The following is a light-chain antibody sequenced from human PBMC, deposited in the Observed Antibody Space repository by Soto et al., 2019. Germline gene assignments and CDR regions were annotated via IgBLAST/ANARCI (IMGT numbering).Light chain of an antibody. V-gene: IGKV3-20*01. CDR1: QSISFY. J-gene: IGKJ1*01. CDR2: DAA. Sequence: EIVFTQAPATLSLSPGERATPSCRASQSISFYLTWYQHKPGQPPRLLKYDAATRATGTPDRFSGSGPGTDFTLTISRLEPEDFAVYYCQQYGSSPRTFGQGTKVDIK. CDR3: QQYGSSPRT.